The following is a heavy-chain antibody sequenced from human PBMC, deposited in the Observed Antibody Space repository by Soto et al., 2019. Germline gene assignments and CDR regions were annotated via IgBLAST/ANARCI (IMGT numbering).Heavy chain of an antibody. CDR3: ANSVSAIYYYYGMDA. CDR2: ITASGGST. CDR1: GFPFRSYA. D-gene: IGHD6-13*01. J-gene: IGHJ6*02. V-gene: IGHV3-23*01. Sequence: EVELLESGGGLAQPGGSLRLSCAASGFPFRSYAMSWVRQAQGKGLEWVSAITASGGSTYYVDSVTGLFTISRDNSKNTLYLQMNSLRAEDTAVYYCANSVSAIYYYYGMDAWGQGTTVTVSS.